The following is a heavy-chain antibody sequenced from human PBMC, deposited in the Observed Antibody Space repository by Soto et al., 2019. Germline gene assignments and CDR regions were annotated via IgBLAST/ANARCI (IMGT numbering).Heavy chain of an antibody. Sequence: EVQLTESGGVVVQPGGSLRLSCAASGFAFDDYAMHWVRQAPGKGLEWVSLINWNGDNRYYADSVKGRFTISRDNSRNSLFLHMSSLRTDDTAFYYCAKDIAGSAWYSLDSWGPGTLVTVSS. CDR3: AKDIAGSAWYSLDS. CDR2: INWNGDNR. V-gene: IGHV3-43*01. D-gene: IGHD6-19*01. CDR1: GFAFDDYA. J-gene: IGHJ4*02.